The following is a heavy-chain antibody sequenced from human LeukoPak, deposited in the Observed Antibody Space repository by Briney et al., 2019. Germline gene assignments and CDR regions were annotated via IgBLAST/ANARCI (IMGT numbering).Heavy chain of an antibody. V-gene: IGHV1-8*01. D-gene: IGHD2-2*01. CDR2: MNPNSGNT. CDR1: GYTFTSYD. Sequence: ASVKVSCKASGYTFTSYDINRVRQATGQGLEWMGWMNPNSGNTGYAQKFQGRVTMTRNTSISTAYMELSSLRSEDTAVYYCARDSHPFYCSSTSCSLGFDPWGQGTLVTVSS. CDR3: ARDSHPFYCSSTSCSLGFDP. J-gene: IGHJ5*02.